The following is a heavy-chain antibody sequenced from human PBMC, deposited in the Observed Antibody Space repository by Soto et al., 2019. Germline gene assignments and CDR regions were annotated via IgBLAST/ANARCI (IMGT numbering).Heavy chain of an antibody. V-gene: IGHV1-69*13. CDR1: GGTFSSYA. CDR3: ARTEKYDSSSWYGYYYYGMDV. CDR2: IIPILGTA. Sequence: SVKVSCKASGGTFSSYAISWVRQAPGQGLEWMGGIIPILGTANYAQKFQGRVTITADESTSTAYMELSSLRSEDTAVYYCARTEKYDSSSWYGYYYYGMDVWGQGSTVTVSS. J-gene: IGHJ6*02. D-gene: IGHD6-13*01.